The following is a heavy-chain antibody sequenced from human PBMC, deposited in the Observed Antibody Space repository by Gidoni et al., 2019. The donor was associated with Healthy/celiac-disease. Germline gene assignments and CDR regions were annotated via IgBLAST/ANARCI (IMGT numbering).Heavy chain of an antibody. CDR3: AREENGDYVGGRAFDI. J-gene: IGHJ3*02. D-gene: IGHD4-17*01. CDR2: IYYSGST. CDR1: GGSISSGGYY. Sequence: QVQLQESGPGLVKPSQTLSLTCTVSGGSISSGGYYWSWIRQHPGKGLEWIGYIYYSGSTYYNPSLKSRVTISVDTSKNQFSLKLSSVTAADTAVYYCAREENGDYVGGRAFDIWGQGTMVTVSS. V-gene: IGHV4-31*03.